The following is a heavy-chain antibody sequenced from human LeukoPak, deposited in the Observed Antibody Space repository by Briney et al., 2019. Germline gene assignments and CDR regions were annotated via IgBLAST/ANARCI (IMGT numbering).Heavy chain of an antibody. D-gene: IGHD3-22*01. CDR1: GFTFSSYA. Sequence: GGSLRLSCAASGFTFSSYAMSWVRQAPGKGLEWVSAISGSGGSTYYADSVKGRFTISRDNSKNTLYLQMNSLRAEDTAVYYCAKDPPYYYDSSGSYGEYWGQGALVTVSS. CDR3: AKDPPYYYDSSGSYGEY. J-gene: IGHJ4*02. V-gene: IGHV3-23*01. CDR2: ISGSGGST.